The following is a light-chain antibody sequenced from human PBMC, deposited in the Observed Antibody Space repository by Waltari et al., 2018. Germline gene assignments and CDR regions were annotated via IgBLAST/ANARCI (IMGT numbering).Light chain of an antibody. V-gene: IGLV4-69*01. CDR2: VNSDGSH. CDR3: QTGGHGTWV. J-gene: IGLJ3*02. CDR1: SGHSTNI. Sequence: QLVLTQSPSASASLGASVKLTCTLDSGHSTNIIAWHQQQPQKGPRYWMKVNSDGSHSKGDGIPHRFSGSSSSSGTERYLTISSVQSEDEADYYCQTGGHGTWVFGGGTKLTVL.